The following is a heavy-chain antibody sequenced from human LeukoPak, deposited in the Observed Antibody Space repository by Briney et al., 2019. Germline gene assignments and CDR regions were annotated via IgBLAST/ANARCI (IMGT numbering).Heavy chain of an antibody. V-gene: IGHV6-1*01. Sequence: SQTLSLTCAISGDSVSTNTAAWNWVRKSPSRGLEWLGSTFYRSKWYSDYAVSVKSRVTINADTSKNQFSLQLTPVTPEDTAVYYCARDGWPAFDYWGQGTLVTVSS. CDR2: TFYRSKWYS. CDR3: ARDGWPAFDY. D-gene: IGHD2-15*01. CDR1: GDSVSTNTAA. J-gene: IGHJ4*02.